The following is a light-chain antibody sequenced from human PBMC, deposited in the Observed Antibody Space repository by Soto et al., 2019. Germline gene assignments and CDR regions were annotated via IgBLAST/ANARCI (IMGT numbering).Light chain of an antibody. V-gene: IGKV1-5*03. CDR3: QQYNSGWT. CDR2: EAS. J-gene: IGKJ1*01. Sequence: DIQMTHSPSTLSATTGDRVPITFRASQSISSWLAWYQQKPGKAPSLLIYEASNLENGVPSRFSGSGSGTEFSLTISSLQPDDSATYYCQQYNSGWTFGQGTKVDI. CDR1: QSISSW.